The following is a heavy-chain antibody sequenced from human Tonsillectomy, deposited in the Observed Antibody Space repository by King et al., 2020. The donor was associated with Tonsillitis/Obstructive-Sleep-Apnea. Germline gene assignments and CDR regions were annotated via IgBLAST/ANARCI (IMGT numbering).Heavy chain of an antibody. D-gene: IGHD5-18*01. CDR2: ISVSGGST. J-gene: IGHJ4*02. Sequence: EVQLVESGGGLVQPGGSLTLSCAASGLTFSTYAMSWVRQAPGKGLQWVSAISVSGGSTYYADSVKGRFTISRDNSKNTLYLQMNSLRAVDTAVYYCAKGGVPHMDTAMGLDYWGQGSMVTVSS. CDR1: GLTFSTYA. CDR3: AKGGVPHMDTAMGLDY. V-gene: IGHV3-23*04.